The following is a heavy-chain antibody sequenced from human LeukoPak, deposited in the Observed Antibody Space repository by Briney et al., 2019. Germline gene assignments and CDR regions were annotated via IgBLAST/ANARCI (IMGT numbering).Heavy chain of an antibody. CDR1: GFTFSSYS. CDR3: ARKAAAGSNFDY. CDR2: ISSSSSYI. V-gene: IGHV3-21*01. Sequence: PGGSLRLSCAASGFTFSSYSMNWVRQAPGKGLEWVSSISSSSSYIYYADSVKGRFTISRDNAKNSLYLQMNGLRAEDTAVYYCARKAAAGSNFDYWGQGTLVTVSS. J-gene: IGHJ4*02. D-gene: IGHD6-13*01.